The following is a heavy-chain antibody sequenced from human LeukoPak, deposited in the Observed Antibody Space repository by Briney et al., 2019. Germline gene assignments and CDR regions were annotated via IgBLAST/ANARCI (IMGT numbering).Heavy chain of an antibody. Sequence: SETLSLTCTVSGGSISSYYWSWIRQPPGKGLEWSGYIYYTGSTNYNPSLKSRVTISVDTSKNHFSLRLSSVTAADTAVYYCARNTIYSYGAFDIWGQGTMVTVSS. V-gene: IGHV4-59*01. CDR3: ARNTIYSYGAFDI. D-gene: IGHD5-18*01. J-gene: IGHJ3*02. CDR1: GGSISSYY. CDR2: IYYTGST.